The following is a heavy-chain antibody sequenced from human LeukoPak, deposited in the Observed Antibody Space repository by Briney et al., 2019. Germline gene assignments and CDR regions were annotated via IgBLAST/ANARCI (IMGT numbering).Heavy chain of an antibody. J-gene: IGHJ6*03. CDR1: GGSFSGYY. D-gene: IGHD4-17*01. CDR2: INHSGST. CDR3: ARQSEEVKTVTTSYYYYMDV. Sequence: PSETLSLTCAVYGGSFSGYYWSWIRQPPGKGLGWIGEINHSGSTNYNPSLESRVTISVDTSKNQFSLKLSSVTAADTAVYYCARQSEEVKTVTTSYYYYMDVWGKGTTVTISS. V-gene: IGHV4-34*01.